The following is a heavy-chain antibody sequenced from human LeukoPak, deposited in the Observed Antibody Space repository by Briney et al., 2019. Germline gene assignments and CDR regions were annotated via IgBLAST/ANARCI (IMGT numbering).Heavy chain of an antibody. CDR1: GFTFGDYA. V-gene: IGHV3-49*04. Sequence: GGSLRLSCTASGFTFGDYAMSWVRQAPGKGLEWVGFIRSKAYGGTTEYAASVKGRFTISRDDSKSIAYLQMNSLKTEDTAVYYCSKWMRFGEFYDYWGQGTLVTVSS. CDR2: IRSKAYGGTT. CDR3: SKWMRFGEFYDY. D-gene: IGHD3-10*01. J-gene: IGHJ4*02.